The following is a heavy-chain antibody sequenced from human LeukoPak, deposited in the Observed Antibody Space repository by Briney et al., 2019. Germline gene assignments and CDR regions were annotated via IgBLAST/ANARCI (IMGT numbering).Heavy chain of an antibody. V-gene: IGHV3-30*01. CDR1: GFTFSSYD. D-gene: IGHD3-10*01. Sequence: GGSLRLSCAASGFTFSSYDMHWVRQAPGKGLEWVAVISYDGSNKYYADSVKGRSTISGDNSKNTLYLQMNSLGAEDTAVYYCARDLPVRGGPRRRFDYWGQGTLVTVSS. CDR3: ARDLPVRGGPRRRFDY. CDR2: ISYDGSNK. J-gene: IGHJ4*02.